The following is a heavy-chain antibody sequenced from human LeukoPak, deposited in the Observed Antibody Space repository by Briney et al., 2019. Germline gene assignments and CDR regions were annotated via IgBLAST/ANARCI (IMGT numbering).Heavy chain of an antibody. V-gene: IGHV3-74*01. CDR1: GFTFSSYW. Sequence: GGSLRLSCAASGFTFSSYWMHWVRQVPGKGLMGVSRFKTDGSSTSYADSVKGRFTISRDNAKNTLYLQMNSLRVEDTAVYYCARDFMYSISCAGCWGQGTLVTVSS. D-gene: IGHD6-13*01. CDR3: ARDFMYSISCAGC. CDR2: FKTDGSST. J-gene: IGHJ4*02.